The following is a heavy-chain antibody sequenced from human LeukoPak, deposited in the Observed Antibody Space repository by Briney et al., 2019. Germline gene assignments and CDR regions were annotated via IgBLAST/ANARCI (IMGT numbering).Heavy chain of an antibody. Sequence: SGGSLRLSCAASGITFSSSAMHWVRQAPGQGLEWVSYISSSSSTIYYADSVKGRFTISRDNAKNSLYLQMNSLRAEDTAVYYCARAATGITIFGVVTRFDYWGQGTLVTVSS. J-gene: IGHJ4*02. D-gene: IGHD3-3*01. V-gene: IGHV3-48*01. CDR1: GITFSSSA. CDR2: ISSSSSTI. CDR3: ARAATGITIFGVVTRFDY.